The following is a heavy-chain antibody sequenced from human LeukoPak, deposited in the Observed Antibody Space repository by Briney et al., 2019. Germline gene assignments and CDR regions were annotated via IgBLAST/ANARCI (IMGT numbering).Heavy chain of an antibody. CDR2: ISPSGDIT. Sequence: PGGSLRLSCAASGFTFSSYAMSWVRQAPGKGLEWVSGISPSGDITYYTDSVRGRFTISRDNFKNTLSLQVNSLRAEDTAMYYCAKGNYWGQGTLVTVSS. J-gene: IGHJ4*02. V-gene: IGHV3-23*01. CDR1: GFTFSSYA. CDR3: AKGNY.